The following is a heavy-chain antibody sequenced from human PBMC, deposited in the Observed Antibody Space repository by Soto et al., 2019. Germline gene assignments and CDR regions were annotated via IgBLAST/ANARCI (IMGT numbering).Heavy chain of an antibody. D-gene: IGHD6-19*01. CDR3: AHSVVAGLGYYFDY. Sequence: QITLKESGPTLVKPTQTPTLTCTFSGFSLSSTRVAVGWIRQPPRKALEWLALIYWDDDKRYSPFLKSRLTITKDTSKNQVVLTMTNMDPVDTATYYCAHSVVAGLGYYFDYWGQGTLVTVSS. CDR2: IYWDDDK. V-gene: IGHV2-5*02. J-gene: IGHJ4*02. CDR1: GFSLSSTRVA.